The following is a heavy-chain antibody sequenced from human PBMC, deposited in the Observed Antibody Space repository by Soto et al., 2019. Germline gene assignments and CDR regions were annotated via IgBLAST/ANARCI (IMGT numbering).Heavy chain of an antibody. CDR3: ARRPIMINLGGVIDYYFAF. CDR1: GGSISSSNYY. CDR2: MYNSGST. J-gene: IGHJ4*02. Sequence: SETLSLTCTVSGGSISSSNYYCGWIRQPPGKGLELIGNMYNSGSTSYNPSLRSRVTISIDTSKNQFSLKLTSVSAADTAVYYCARRPIMINLGGVIDYYFAFWGQGSMVTVSS. V-gene: IGHV4-39*01. D-gene: IGHD3-16*02.